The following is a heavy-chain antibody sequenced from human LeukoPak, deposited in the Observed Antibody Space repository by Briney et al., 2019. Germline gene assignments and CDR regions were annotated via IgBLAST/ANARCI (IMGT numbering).Heavy chain of an antibody. Sequence: ASVTVSCKASGYTFTSYDINWVRQPTRQGLEWVGWRNPNTGNTDYAHKFQSRVTITSNTSTTTAYMELSSLRSEDTAVYYCARNAVGSSSSWYANWFDPWGQGTLVTVSS. CDR1: GYTFTSYD. J-gene: IGHJ5*02. CDR2: RNPNTGNT. CDR3: ARNAVGSSSSWYANWFDP. V-gene: IGHV1-8*01. D-gene: IGHD6-13*01.